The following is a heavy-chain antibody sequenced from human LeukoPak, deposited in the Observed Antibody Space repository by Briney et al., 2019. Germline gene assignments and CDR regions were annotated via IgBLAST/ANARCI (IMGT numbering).Heavy chain of an antibody. CDR2: IRYDGSNK. D-gene: IGHD2-15*01. CDR3: AKDVWYASNYFDY. J-gene: IGHJ4*02. CDR1: GFTFSSYG. Sequence: SGGSLRLSCAASGFTFSSYGMHWVRQAPGKGLEWVAFIRYDGSNKYYAGSVKGRFTISRDNSKNTLYLQMNSLRAEDTAVYYCAKDVWYASNYFDYWGQGTLVTVSS. V-gene: IGHV3-30*02.